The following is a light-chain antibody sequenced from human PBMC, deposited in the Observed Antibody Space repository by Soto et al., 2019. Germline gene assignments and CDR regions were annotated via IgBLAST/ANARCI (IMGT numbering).Light chain of an antibody. J-gene: IGLJ2*01. CDR2: DNN. CDR3: GTWDSSLGGVI. V-gene: IGLV1-51*01. CDR1: SSNIGINY. Sequence: QSVLTQPPSVSAAPGQKVSISCSGSSSNIGINYVSWYQHLPGTAPRLLIYDNNKRPSGIPDRFSGSKSGTSATLGITGLQTGDEADYYCGTWDSSLGGVIFGGGTKVTVL.